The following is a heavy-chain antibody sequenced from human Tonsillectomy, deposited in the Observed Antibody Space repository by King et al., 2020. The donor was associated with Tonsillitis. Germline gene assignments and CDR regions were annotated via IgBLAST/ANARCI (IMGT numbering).Heavy chain of an antibody. Sequence: VQLQESGGGLVQPGGSLGLSCAASGFVFSSYSMNLVRQAPGKGLEWVSYISSGSTTIYYADSVKGRFTISRDNAKRSLYLQMNSLRAEDTAVYYCARVSCSGSYYYYYGLDIWGQGTTVTV. V-gene: IGHV3-48*01. CDR2: ISSGSTTI. J-gene: IGHJ6*02. D-gene: IGHD2-15*01. CDR1: GFVFSSYS. CDR3: ARVSCSGSYYYYYGLDI.